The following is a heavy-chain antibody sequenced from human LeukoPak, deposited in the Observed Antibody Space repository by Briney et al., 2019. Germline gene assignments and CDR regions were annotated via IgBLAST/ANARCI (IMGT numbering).Heavy chain of an antibody. Sequence: PGGSLRLSCAASGFTFSGYWMHWVRQAPGKGLVWVSRISTDGSSTNYADSVKGRFTISRDNAKNTLYLQMNSLRADDTAVYYCAGGRNGNYGFFEYWAQGTLVTVSS. D-gene: IGHD1-7*01. CDR3: AGGRNGNYGFFEY. V-gene: IGHV3-74*01. CDR2: ISTDGSST. J-gene: IGHJ4*02. CDR1: GFTFSGYW.